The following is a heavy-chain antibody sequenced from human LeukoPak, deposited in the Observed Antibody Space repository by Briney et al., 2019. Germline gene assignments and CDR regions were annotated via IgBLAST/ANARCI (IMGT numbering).Heavy chain of an antibody. V-gene: IGHV3-33*06. Sequence: GGSLRLSCAASGFTFSSYGMHWVRQAPGKGLEWVAVIWYDGSNKYYADSVKGRFTISRDNSKNTLYLQMNSLRAEDTAVYYCAKDLEGIAVAPSPDYWGQGTLVTVSS. J-gene: IGHJ4*02. CDR3: AKDLEGIAVAPSPDY. D-gene: IGHD6-19*01. CDR2: IWYDGSNK. CDR1: GFTFSSYG.